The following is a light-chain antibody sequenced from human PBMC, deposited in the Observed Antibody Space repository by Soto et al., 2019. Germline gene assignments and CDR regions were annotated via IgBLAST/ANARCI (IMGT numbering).Light chain of an antibody. J-gene: IGKJ1*01. Sequence: EVVLTQSPGTLSLSPGERATLSCRASQTVSSSYLSWHQQKPGQAPRLLIYGGSTRATGIPDRFSGSGSGTDFTLTVSRLEPEDFAVYYCLQFGDSPPWTFGQGTKVDIK. CDR1: QTVSSSY. CDR2: GGS. CDR3: LQFGDSPPWT. V-gene: IGKV3-20*01.